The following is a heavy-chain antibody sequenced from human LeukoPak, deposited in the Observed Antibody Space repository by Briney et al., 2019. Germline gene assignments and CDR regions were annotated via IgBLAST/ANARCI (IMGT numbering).Heavy chain of an antibody. V-gene: IGHV4-38-2*02. CDR3: ARLEDYDFDY. Sequence: SETLSLTCTVSGYSISSGYYWGWIRQPPGKGLEWIGSIYHSGSTYYNPSLKSRVTISVDTSKNQFSLKLSSVTAADTAVYYCARLEDYDFDYWGQGTLVTVSS. CDR1: GYSISSGYY. J-gene: IGHJ4*02. D-gene: IGHD3-3*01. CDR2: IYHSGST.